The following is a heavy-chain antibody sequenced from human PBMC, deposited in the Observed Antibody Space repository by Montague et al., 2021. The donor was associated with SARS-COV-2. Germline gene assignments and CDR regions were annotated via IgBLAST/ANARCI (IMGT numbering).Heavy chain of an antibody. Sequence: GAISGDSVSSNSAAWNWIRQSPSGGLEWLGRTYYRSKWYTDYAPSVKTRITITPDTSNNQFSLHLNSVTPGDTAVYYCAREGTVPGPRGIYFDDWGQGTLVTVSS. J-gene: IGHJ4*02. CDR1: GDSVSSNSAA. CDR3: AREGTVPGPRGIYFDD. D-gene: IGHD1-1*01. V-gene: IGHV6-1*01. CDR2: TYYRSKWYT.